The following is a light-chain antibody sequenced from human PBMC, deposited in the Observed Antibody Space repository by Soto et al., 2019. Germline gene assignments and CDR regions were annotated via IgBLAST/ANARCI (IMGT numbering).Light chain of an antibody. CDR3: CSYRSLSTVV. Sequence: QPVLTQPASVSGSPGQSITISCTGTSSDVGGYNHVSWYQHSPGKAPKLILFAVSDRPSGVSHRFSGSKSGNTASLTISGLQAEDEADYYCCSYRSLSTVVFGGGTKLTVL. V-gene: IGLV2-14*01. CDR1: SSDVGGYNH. J-gene: IGLJ2*01. CDR2: AVS.